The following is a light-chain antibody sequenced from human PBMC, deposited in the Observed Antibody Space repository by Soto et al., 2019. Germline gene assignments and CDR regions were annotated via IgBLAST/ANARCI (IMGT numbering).Light chain of an antibody. V-gene: IGKV1-39*01. CDR1: RNVSIY. CDR2: ATS. CDR3: PRSHKMPS. Sequence: QSPPSLEQNVGDKLTLNCRASRNVSIYLNWYQHKPGKGPSLLIHATSNLQIGVPSRFSCSGSGTEFTLTISSLEPEDFGSYYCPRSHKMPSSAQGARL. J-gene: IGKJ5*01.